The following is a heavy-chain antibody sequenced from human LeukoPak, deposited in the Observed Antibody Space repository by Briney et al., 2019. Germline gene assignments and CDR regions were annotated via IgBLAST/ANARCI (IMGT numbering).Heavy chain of an antibody. CDR3: ARLADITMVRGVGWFDP. Sequence: PSETLSLTCTASGGSISSSSYYWGWIRQPPGKGLEWIGSIYYSGSTYYNPSLKSRVTISVDTSKNQFSLKLSSVTAADTAVYYCARLADITMVRGVGWFDPWGQGTLVTVSS. D-gene: IGHD3-10*01. CDR1: GGSISSSSYY. CDR2: IYYSGST. V-gene: IGHV4-39*01. J-gene: IGHJ5*02.